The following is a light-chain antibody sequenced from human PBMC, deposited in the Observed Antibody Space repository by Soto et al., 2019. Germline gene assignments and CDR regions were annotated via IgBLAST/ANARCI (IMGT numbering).Light chain of an antibody. CDR1: QSVIND. J-gene: IGKJ1*01. V-gene: IGKV3-15*01. CDR2: GAS. Sequence: EIVLTQSPATLSVSPGERVTLSCRASQSVINDLAWYQQKPGQAPRLLVYGASTRATDAPPRFRGSGSGTDFSLTISSLQSEDIATYYCQQYRGWPRTFGQGTKVDI. CDR3: QQYRGWPRT.